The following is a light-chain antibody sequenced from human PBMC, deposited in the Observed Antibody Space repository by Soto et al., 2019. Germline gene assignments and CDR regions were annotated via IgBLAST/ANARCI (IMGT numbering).Light chain of an antibody. Sequence: EIVLTQSPGTLSLSPGERATLSCRASQSVSSSYLAWYQQKPGQAPSLLIYGASSRATGIPARFSGSGSGTVFTLTISRLEPEDFAVYYCQQYGSSPFTFGGGTKVEIK. CDR1: QSVSSSY. CDR2: GAS. CDR3: QQYGSSPFT. V-gene: IGKV3-20*01. J-gene: IGKJ4*01.